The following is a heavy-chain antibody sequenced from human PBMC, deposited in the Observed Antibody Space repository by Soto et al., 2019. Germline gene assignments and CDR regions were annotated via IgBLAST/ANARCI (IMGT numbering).Heavy chain of an antibody. V-gene: IGHV3-23*01. J-gene: IGHJ4*02. CDR2: ISRSSGTI. CDR3: ANCGKSGSDF. Sequence: GGSLRLSCVVSGFTFNSYAMDWIRQAPGKGLEWVAGISRSSGTIYYADPVTGPFPIPRANSNNTLYLQTDSLSPQDTAVYYCANCGKSGSDFWGQGTLVTVFS. CDR1: GFTFNSYA. D-gene: IGHD2-21*01.